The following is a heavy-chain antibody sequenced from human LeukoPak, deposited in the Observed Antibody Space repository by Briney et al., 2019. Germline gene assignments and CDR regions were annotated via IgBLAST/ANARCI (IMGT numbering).Heavy chain of an antibody. CDR2: ISGSGSYT. J-gene: IGHJ6*03. CDR3: ANRAKDPFYDSSGYYNEYQYHYMDV. D-gene: IGHD3-22*01. V-gene: IGHV3-23*01. CDR1: GFRFSNFA. Sequence: PGGSLRLSCAASGFRFSNFAMSWVRQAPGKGLEWVSGISGSGSYTYYADSVKGRFTISRDNSKNTLYLQMNSLRAEDTAVYYCANRAKDPFYDSSGYYNEYQYHYMDVWGSGTKVTVSS.